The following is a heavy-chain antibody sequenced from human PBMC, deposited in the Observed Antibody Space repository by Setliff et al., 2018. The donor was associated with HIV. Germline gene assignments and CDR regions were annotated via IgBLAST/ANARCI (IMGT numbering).Heavy chain of an antibody. J-gene: IGHJ6*03. V-gene: IGHV4-34*01. D-gene: IGHD2-8*02. CDR1: GGSFNGYS. CDR3: ARVSITYWYSIPRDYYYYVDV. CDR2: INHSGST. Sequence: PSETLSLTCAVYGGSFNGYSWTWIRQPPGKGLEWIGGINHSGSTNYNPSLKSRVTMSVDKSRNQFSLKVSSVTAADTAVYYCARVSITYWYSIPRDYYYYVDVWGEGTTVTVSS.